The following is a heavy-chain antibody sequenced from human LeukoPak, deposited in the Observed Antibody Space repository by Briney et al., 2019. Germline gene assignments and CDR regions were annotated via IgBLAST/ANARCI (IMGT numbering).Heavy chain of an antibody. CDR3: ARSYDAIVRGITFDY. CDR1: GITVSNNY. CDR2: LYSGGGT. D-gene: IGHD3-10*01. J-gene: IGHJ4*02. Sequence: PGGSLRLSCEASGITVSNNYMSWVRQAPGKGLEWVSVLYSGGGTYYTDSVKGRFTISRDNSKNTLYLQMNSLRDEDTAVYYCARSYDAIVRGITFDYWGQGTQVTVSS. V-gene: IGHV3-53*05.